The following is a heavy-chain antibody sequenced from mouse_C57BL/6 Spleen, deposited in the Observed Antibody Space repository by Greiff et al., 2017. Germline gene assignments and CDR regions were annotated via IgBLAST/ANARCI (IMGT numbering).Heavy chain of an antibody. CDR3: AIGGFAY. CDR1: GYAFSSSW. CDR2: LYPGDGDT. J-gene: IGHJ3*01. V-gene: IGHV1-82*01. Sequence: QVQLQQSGPELVKPGASVKISCKASGYAFSSSWMNWVKQRPGKGLEWIGRLYPGDGDTNYNGKFKGKATLTADKSSSTAYMQLSSLTSEDSAVYFCAIGGFAYWGQGTLVTVSA.